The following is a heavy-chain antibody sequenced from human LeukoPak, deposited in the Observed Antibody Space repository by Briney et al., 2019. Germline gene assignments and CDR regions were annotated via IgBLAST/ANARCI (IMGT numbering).Heavy chain of an antibody. CDR1: GFTFSNYH. CDR2: IRSKANSYAT. D-gene: IGHD2-21*02. CDR3: TRPATEGY. J-gene: IGHJ4*02. V-gene: IGHV3-73*01. Sequence: GGSLRLSCAASGFTFSNYHMNWVRQASGKGLEWVGRIRSKANSYATAYAASVKGRFTISRDDSKNTAYLQMNSLKTEDTAVYYCTRPATEGYWGQGTLVTVSS.